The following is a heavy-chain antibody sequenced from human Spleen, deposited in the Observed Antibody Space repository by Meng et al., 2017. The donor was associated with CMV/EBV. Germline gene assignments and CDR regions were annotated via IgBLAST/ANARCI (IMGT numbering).Heavy chain of an antibody. V-gene: IGHV4-59*12. J-gene: IGHJ5*02. D-gene: IGHD3-10*01. CDR2: IYYSGST. Sequence: SETLSLTCTVSGGSISSYYWSWIRQPPGKGLEWTGYIYYSGSTNYNPSLRSRVTISVDTSKNQFSLNLSSVTAADTAVYYCASPTYYYGSGSYVRGWFDPWGQGTLVTVSS. CDR3: ASPTYYYGSGSYVRGWFDP. CDR1: GGSISSYY.